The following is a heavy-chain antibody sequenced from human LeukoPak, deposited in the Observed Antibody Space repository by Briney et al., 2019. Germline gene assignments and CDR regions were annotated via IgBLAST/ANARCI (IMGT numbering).Heavy chain of an antibody. CDR3: ARDSRRGSFFDY. J-gene: IGHJ4*02. D-gene: IGHD1-26*01. Sequence: GGSLRLSCAASGFTFSSYSMNWVRQAPGKGLEWVSSISSSSSYIYYADSVKGRFTISRDKAKNSLYLQMNSLRADDTAVYYCARDSRRGSFFDYWGQGTLVTVSS. CDR2: ISSSSSYI. V-gene: IGHV3-21*01. CDR1: GFTFSSYS.